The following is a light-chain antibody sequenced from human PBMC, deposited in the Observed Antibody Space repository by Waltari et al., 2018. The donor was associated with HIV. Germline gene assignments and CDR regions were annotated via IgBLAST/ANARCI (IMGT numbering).Light chain of an antibody. Sequence: ISCTGTRGDIGDYNYVSWYQQHPGEVPKVLIFSVSNRPSGVSSRFSGSKAGNTASLTLSGLQAEDEADYYCSSYTSNNTWVFGGGTKLTVL. J-gene: IGLJ3*02. CDR3: SSYTSNNTWV. CDR1: RGDIGDYNY. CDR2: SVS. V-gene: IGLV2-14*03.